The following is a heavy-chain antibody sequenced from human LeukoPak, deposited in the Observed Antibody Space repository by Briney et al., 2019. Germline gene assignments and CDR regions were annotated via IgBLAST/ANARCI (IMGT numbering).Heavy chain of an antibody. CDR1: GGSISSHY. CDR3: ATSRRQYRSRWYFWWFDP. V-gene: IGHV4-59*11. D-gene: IGHD6-13*01. CDR2: IYYSGST. Sequence: SETLSLTCTVSGGSISSHYWSWIRQPPGKGLEWIGYIYYSGSTNYHPSLKRRVTITVDTSKNQFSLKLSSVTAADTAVYYCATSRRQYRSRWYFWWFDPWGQGTLVTVSS. J-gene: IGHJ5*02.